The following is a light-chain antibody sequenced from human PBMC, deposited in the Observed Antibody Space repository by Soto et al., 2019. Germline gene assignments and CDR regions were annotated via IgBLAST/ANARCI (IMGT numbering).Light chain of an antibody. CDR1: QSIRTS. Sequence: EVVLTQSPATLSLSPGERATLSCRASQSIRTSLAWYQQKPGQAPRLVIFDASNRANGVPARFGGSGSATEFTLTISSLQSEDFALYYCQHTLKWPPTFGQGTKVDIK. J-gene: IGKJ1*01. CDR3: QHTLKWPPT. CDR2: DAS. V-gene: IGKV3-11*01.